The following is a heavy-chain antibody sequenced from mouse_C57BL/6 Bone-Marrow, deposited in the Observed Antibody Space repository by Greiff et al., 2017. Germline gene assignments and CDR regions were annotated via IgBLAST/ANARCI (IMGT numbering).Heavy chain of an antibody. CDR1: GYSITSGYY. CDR2: ISYDGSN. D-gene: IGHD2-2*01. CDR3: ARPSGGYDGFAY. J-gene: IGHJ3*01. V-gene: IGHV3-6*01. Sequence: DVKLQESGPGLVKPSQSLSLTCSVTGYSITSGYYWNWIRQFPGNKLEWMGYISYDGSNNYNPSLKNRISITRDTSKNQFFLKLNSVTTEDTATYYCARPSGGYDGFAYWGQGTLVTVSA.